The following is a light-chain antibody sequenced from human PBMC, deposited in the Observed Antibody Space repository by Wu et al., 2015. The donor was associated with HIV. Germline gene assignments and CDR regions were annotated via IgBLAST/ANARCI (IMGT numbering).Light chain of an antibody. J-gene: IGKJ2*03. CDR3: QQSYSTPPTR. Sequence: DIQMTQSPSSLSASVGDRVTITCRASQSISSYLNWYQQKPGKAPKLLIYAASSLQSGVPSRFSGSGSGTDFTLTISSLQPEDFATYYCQQSYSTPPTRFGQGTKLEIK. CDR1: QSISSY. V-gene: IGKV1-39*01. CDR2: AAS.